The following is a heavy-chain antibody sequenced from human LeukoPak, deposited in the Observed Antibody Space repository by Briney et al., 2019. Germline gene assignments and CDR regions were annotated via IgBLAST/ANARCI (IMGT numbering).Heavy chain of an antibody. J-gene: IGHJ5*02. CDR1: GYSISSGYY. V-gene: IGHV4-38-2*02. CDR2: IYYSGNT. D-gene: IGHD4-23*01. Sequence: SETLSLTCTVSGYSISSGYYWDWIRQPPGKGLGWIGSIYYSGNTYYNPSLKGRVTISVDTSKNQFSLKLTSVTAADTAVYYCARRGSLHSPANPWGQGTLVTVSS. CDR3: ARRGSLHSPANP.